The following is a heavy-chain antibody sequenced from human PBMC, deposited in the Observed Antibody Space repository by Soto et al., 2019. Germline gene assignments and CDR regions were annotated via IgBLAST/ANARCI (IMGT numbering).Heavy chain of an antibody. CDR3: ARDSVQQLVPGYYYYGMDV. CDR1: GFTFSSYA. D-gene: IGHD6-13*01. Sequence: QVQLVESGGGVVQPGRSLRLSCAAPGFTFSSYAMHWVRQAPGKGLEWVAVISYDGSNKYYADSVKGRFTISRDNSKNTLYLQMNSLRAEDTAVYYCARDSVQQLVPGYYYYGMDVWGQGTTVTVSS. V-gene: IGHV3-30-3*01. CDR2: ISYDGSNK. J-gene: IGHJ6*02.